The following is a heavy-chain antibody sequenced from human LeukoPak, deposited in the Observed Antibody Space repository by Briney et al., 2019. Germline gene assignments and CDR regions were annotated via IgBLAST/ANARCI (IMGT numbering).Heavy chain of an antibody. CDR1: GFTFSSYS. Sequence: GGSLRLSCAASGFTFSSYSMNWVRQAPGKGLEWVSSISSSSSYIYYADSVKGRFTISRDNAKNSLYLQMNSLRAEDTAVYYCARKGYCTNGVCYKNYYYYMDVWGKGTTVTVSS. CDR3: ARKGYCTNGVCYKNYYYYMDV. J-gene: IGHJ6*03. CDR2: ISSSSSYI. V-gene: IGHV3-21*01. D-gene: IGHD2-8*01.